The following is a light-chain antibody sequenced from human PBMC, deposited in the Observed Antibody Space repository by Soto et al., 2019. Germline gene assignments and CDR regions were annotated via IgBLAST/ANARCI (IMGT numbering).Light chain of an antibody. Sequence: QAVVTQPPSASGTPGQRVTISCSGSSSNIGSNYIYWYQRVPGTAPTLLIYRNDQRPSGVPDRFSGSKSGTSASLAISGLRSEDEADYFCSAWDDSLDGPVFGGGTQLTVL. J-gene: IGLJ2*01. CDR3: SAWDDSLDGPV. CDR2: RND. V-gene: IGLV1-47*01. CDR1: SSNIGSNY.